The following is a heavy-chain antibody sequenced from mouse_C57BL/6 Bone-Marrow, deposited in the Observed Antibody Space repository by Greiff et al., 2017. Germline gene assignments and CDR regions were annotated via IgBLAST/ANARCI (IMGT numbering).Heavy chain of an antibody. D-gene: IGHD1-1*01. CDR3: APYYYGSSYSWFAY. CDR1: GFNINDYY. CDR2: IDPEDGDT. Sequence: VQLQQSGAELVKPGASVTLSCTASGFNINDYYMHWVKQRTEQGLVWIGRIDPEDGDTKYAPKFQGKATITADTSSNTAYLQLSSLTSEDTAVYYCAPYYYGSSYSWFAYWGQGTLVTVSA. J-gene: IGHJ3*01. V-gene: IGHV14-2*01.